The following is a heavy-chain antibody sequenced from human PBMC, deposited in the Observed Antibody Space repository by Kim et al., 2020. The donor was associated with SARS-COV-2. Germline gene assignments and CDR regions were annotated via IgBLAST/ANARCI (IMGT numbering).Heavy chain of an antibody. CDR2: INTKEGDT. D-gene: IGHD3-16*01. CDR1: GDTSSTSG. CDR3: VRGTWGDVNDY. Sequence: ASVKVSCKTSGDTSSTSGFSWVRQAPGQGLEWMGWINTKEGDTNYVQKFQDRISMTTDSSTSTAYMELRRLKPDDTAVYYCVRGTWGDVNDYWGQGTLVTFSS. J-gene: IGHJ4*02. V-gene: IGHV1-18*01.